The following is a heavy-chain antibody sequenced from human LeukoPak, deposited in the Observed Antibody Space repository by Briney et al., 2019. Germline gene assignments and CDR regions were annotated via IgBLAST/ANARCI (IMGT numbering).Heavy chain of an antibody. CDR2: IYYSVTS. J-gene: IGHJ4*02. CDR3: ARGSGGDGSGSL. D-gene: IGHD3-10*01. Sequence: GSLRLSCAASGFTFSNAWMSWVRQAPGKGLEGIGYIYYSVTSDYNPSLKSRVTISVDMSTNQISLKLSSVTAADTAVYYCARGSGGDGSGSLWGRGTLVTVSS. V-gene: IGHV4-59*01. CDR1: GFTFSNAW.